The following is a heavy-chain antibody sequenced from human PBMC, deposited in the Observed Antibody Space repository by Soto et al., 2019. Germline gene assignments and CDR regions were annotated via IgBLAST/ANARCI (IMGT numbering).Heavy chain of an antibody. CDR2: ISGSGGST. Sequence: GGSLRLSCAASGFTFSSYAMSWVRQAPGKGLEWVSAISGSGGSTYYADSVKGRFTISRDNSKNTLYLQMNSLRAEDTAVYYCAKGPYYYDSSGYYPYYYGMDVWGQGTTVTVSS. J-gene: IGHJ6*02. D-gene: IGHD3-22*01. CDR1: GFTFSSYA. CDR3: AKGPYYYDSSGYYPYYYGMDV. V-gene: IGHV3-23*01.